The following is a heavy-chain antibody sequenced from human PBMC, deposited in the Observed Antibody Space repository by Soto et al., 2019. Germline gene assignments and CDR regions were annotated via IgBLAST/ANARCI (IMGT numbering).Heavy chain of an antibody. CDR2: IKQDGSEK. D-gene: IGHD6-19*01. V-gene: IGHV3-7*03. CDR3: ARERIAVAGTFAYYYYCMDV. J-gene: IGHJ6*02. CDR1: GFTFSSYW. Sequence: EVQLVESGGGLVQPGGSLRLSCAASGFTFSSYWMSWVRQAPGKGLEWVANIKQDGSEKYYVDSVKGRFTISGDNAKNPLYMQMNSLRAEDTAVYYGARERIAVAGTFAYYYYCMDVWGQGTTVTVSS.